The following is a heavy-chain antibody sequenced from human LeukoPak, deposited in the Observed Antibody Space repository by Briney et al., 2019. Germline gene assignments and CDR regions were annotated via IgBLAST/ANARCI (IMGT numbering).Heavy chain of an antibody. CDR1: GGTFSSYT. Sequence: SAKVSCKASGGTFSSYTISWVRQAPGQGLEWMGRIIPILGIANYAQKFQGRVTITADKSTSTAYMELSSLRSEDTAVYYCARDQGINYYDSSGYPQTPSSFDYWGQGTLVTVSS. D-gene: IGHD3-22*01. CDR2: IIPILGIA. J-gene: IGHJ4*02. CDR3: ARDQGINYYDSSGYPQTPSSFDY. V-gene: IGHV1-69*04.